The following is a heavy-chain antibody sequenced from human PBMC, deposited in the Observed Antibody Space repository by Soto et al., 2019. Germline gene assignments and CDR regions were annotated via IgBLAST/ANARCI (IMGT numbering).Heavy chain of an antibody. V-gene: IGHV4-59*01. CDR3: ARGPVSMIRGVLISGQPSYYFDL. Sequence: SETLSLTCTVSGVSITNYCWSWIRQPPGKGLEWIGYVYHSGTTNYNPSLQSRVTASLDRSKNQFSLEVRSVTAADTAVYYCARGPVSMIRGVLISGQPSYYFDLLGQGILVTFFS. J-gene: IGHJ4*02. D-gene: IGHD3-10*01. CDR1: GVSITNYC. CDR2: VYHSGTT.